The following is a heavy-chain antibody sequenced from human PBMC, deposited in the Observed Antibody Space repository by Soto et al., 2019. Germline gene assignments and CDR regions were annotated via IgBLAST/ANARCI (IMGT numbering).Heavy chain of an antibody. J-gene: IGHJ6*02. Sequence: SVKLSCKACGGSLSSYAISWVRQAPGQGLEWMGGIIPIFGTANYAQKFQGRVTITADESTSTAYMELSSLRSEDTAVYYCARTGVSLGYGLYYYYGMDVWGQGTTVTVSS. V-gene: IGHV1-69*13. CDR1: GGSLSSYA. D-gene: IGHD5-12*01. CDR2: IIPIFGTA. CDR3: ARTGVSLGYGLYYYYGMDV.